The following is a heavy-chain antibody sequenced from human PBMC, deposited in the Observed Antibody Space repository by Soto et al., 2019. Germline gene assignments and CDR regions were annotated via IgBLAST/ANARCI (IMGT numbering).Heavy chain of an antibody. CDR1: GVTFSSYW. D-gene: IGHD2-2*01. CDR3: ARVQIGVVPAAPNWFDP. CDR2: IKQDGSEK. V-gene: IGHV3-7*01. Sequence: PGGSLGLSCAASGVTFSSYWMSWFRQAPGKGLEWVANIKQDGSEKYYVDSVKGRFTISRDNAKNSLYLQMNSLRAEDTAVYYSARVQIGVVPAAPNWFDPWGQGTLVTVSS. J-gene: IGHJ5*02.